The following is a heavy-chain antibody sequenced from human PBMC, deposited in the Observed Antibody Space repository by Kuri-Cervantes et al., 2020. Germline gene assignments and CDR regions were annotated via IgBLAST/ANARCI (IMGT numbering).Heavy chain of an antibody. CDR1: GYTFTSYD. Sequence: ASVKVSCKASGYTFTSYDINWVRQATGQGLEWMGWMNPNSGNTGYAQKFQGRVTMTRNTSISTAYMELSSLRSEDTAVYYCARVVRGRCSSTSCYVNWYFDLWGRGTLVTVSS. J-gene: IGHJ2*01. V-gene: IGHV1-8*01. D-gene: IGHD2-2*01. CDR2: MNPNSGNT. CDR3: ARVVRGRCSSTSCYVNWYFDL.